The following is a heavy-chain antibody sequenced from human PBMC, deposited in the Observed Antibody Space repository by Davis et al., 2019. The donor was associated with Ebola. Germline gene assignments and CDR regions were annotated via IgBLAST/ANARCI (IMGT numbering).Heavy chain of an antibody. CDR2: VSLYNPKT. V-gene: IGHV1-18*01. J-gene: IGHJ4*02. CDR1: GYTFTSYG. CDR3: AREIGALRLGELSLLDY. D-gene: IGHD3-16*02. Sequence: ASVQVSCKASGYTFTSYGISWVRQAPGQRLQWLGRVSLYNPKTTYAPEFQDRVVMTADASTDTVAMALRSLRSDDTAVYYCAREIGALRLGELSLLDYWGQGTLVAVSS.